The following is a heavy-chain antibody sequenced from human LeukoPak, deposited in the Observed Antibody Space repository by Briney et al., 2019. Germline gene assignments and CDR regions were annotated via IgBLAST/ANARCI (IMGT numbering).Heavy chain of an antibody. D-gene: IGHD3-10*01. V-gene: IGHV4-34*01. CDR2: INHSGST. J-gene: IGHJ4*02. CDR1: GGSFSGYY. Sequence: SETLSLTCAVYGGSFSGYYWSWIRQPPGKGLEWIGEINHSGSTNYNPSLKSRVTILVDKSKNQFSLKLSSVTAADTAVYFCASQYGSGHYHFDYWGQGTLVFVSP. CDR3: ASQYGSGHYHFDY.